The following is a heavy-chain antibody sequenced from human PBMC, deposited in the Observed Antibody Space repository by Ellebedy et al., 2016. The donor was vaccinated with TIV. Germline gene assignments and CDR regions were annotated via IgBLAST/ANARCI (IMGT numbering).Heavy chain of an antibody. CDR1: GGSISSGSYY. V-gene: IGHV4-61*02. J-gene: IGHJ3*02. CDR3: ARALWVVTPFSAFDI. CDR2: IYTSGST. Sequence: SETLSLTXTVSGGSISSGSYYWSWIRQPAGKGLEWIGRIYTSGSTNYNPSLKSRVTMSVDTSKNQFSLKLSSVTAADTAVYYCARALWVVTPFSAFDIWGQGTMVTVSS. D-gene: IGHD4-23*01.